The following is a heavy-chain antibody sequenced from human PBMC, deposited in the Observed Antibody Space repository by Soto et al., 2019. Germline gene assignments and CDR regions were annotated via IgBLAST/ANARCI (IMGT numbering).Heavy chain of an antibody. V-gene: IGHV4-31*03. CDR3: AREYPPGGSSSSYFDY. Sequence: QVHLQESGPGLVKPSQTLSLTCTVSGGSISSGGYYWSWIRQHPGKGLEWIGYIYYSGSTYYNPSLKSRVTISVDTSKNQCSLKLSSVTAADTAVYYCAREYPPGGSSSSYFDYWGQGTLVTVSS. J-gene: IGHJ4*02. CDR1: GGSISSGGYY. D-gene: IGHD6-6*01. CDR2: IYYSGST.